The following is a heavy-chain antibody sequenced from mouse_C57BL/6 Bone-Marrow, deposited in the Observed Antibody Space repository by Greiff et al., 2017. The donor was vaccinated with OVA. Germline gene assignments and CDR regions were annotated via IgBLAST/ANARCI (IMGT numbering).Heavy chain of an antibody. CDR1: GFTFSDYG. CDR2: ISSGSSTI. J-gene: IGHJ2*01. V-gene: IGHV5-17*01. CDR3: ARPPLDY. Sequence: EVKLVESGGGLVKPGGSLKLSCAASGFTFSDYGMHWVRQAPEKGLAWVAYISSGSSTIYYADTVKGRFTISRDNAKNTLFLQMTSLRSEDTAMYYCARPPLDYWGQGTTLTVSS.